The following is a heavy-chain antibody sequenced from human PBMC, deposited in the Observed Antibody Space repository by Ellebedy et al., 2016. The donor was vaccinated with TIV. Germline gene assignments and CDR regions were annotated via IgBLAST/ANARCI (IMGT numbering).Heavy chain of an antibody. V-gene: IGHV4-4*02. Sequence: SETLSLTXAVSGASISSNNWWSWVRQPPGNGLEWIGDLFHTGRTNYNPSLKSRVTISVEKSKNLFSLVLRSVTAADTAIYYCARILTAYYNQYYDGMGVWGQGTTVTVSS. CDR2: LFHTGRT. CDR3: ARILTAYYNQYYDGMGV. D-gene: IGHD3-9*01. J-gene: IGHJ6*02. CDR1: GASISSNNW.